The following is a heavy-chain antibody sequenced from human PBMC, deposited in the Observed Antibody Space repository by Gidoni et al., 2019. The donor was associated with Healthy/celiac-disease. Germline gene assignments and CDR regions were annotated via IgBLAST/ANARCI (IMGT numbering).Heavy chain of an antibody. Sequence: QVQLVQSGAEVKKPGASVKVTCTAAGYTFTSYGISWVRQAPGKGLEWMGWISAYNGNTNYAQKLQGRVTMTTDTSTSTAYMELRSLRSDDTAVYDGARDRDASVDYWGQGTLGTGSS. CDR2: ISAYNGNT. CDR3: ARDRDASVDY. J-gene: IGHJ4*02. CDR1: GYTFTSYG. V-gene: IGHV1-18*01.